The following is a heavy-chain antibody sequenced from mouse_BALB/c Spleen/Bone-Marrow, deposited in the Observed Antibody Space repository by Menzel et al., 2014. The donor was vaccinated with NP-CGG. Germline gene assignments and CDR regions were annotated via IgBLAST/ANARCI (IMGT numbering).Heavy chain of an antibody. Sequence: VKLLESGAELVKPGAPVKLSCKASGYTFTTYWMNWVKQRPGLGLEWIGKIDPSDSESHYSQKFKDKATLTVDKSSSTAYIQLSSLTSEDSAVYFCARSYGNYDAMDFWGQGTSVTVSS. D-gene: IGHD2-10*02. J-gene: IGHJ4*01. V-gene: IGHV1-69*02. CDR1: GYTFTTYW. CDR3: ARSYGNYDAMDF. CDR2: IDPSDSES.